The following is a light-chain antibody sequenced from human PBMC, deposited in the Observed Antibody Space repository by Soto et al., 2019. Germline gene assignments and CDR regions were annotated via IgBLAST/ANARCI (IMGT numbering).Light chain of an antibody. CDR3: QTWGTGIRV. V-gene: IGLV4-69*01. J-gene: IGLJ3*02. CDR2: LTSDGSH. Sequence: QSVLTQSPSASASLGASVKLTCTLSSGHSSYAIAWHQQQPEKGPRYLMKLTSDGSHIKGDGIPDRFSGSSSGAERYLTISSLQSEDEADYYCQTWGTGIRVFGGGTKVTVL. CDR1: SGHSSYA.